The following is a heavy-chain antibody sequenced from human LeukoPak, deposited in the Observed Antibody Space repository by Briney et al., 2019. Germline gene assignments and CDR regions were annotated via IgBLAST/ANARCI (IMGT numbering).Heavy chain of an antibody. D-gene: IGHD3-22*01. CDR1: GGSISSGGYS. J-gene: IGHJ4*02. V-gene: IGHV4-30-2*01. Sequence: SETLSLTCAVSGGSISSGGYSWSWIRQPPGKGLEWIGYIYHSGSTYYNPSLKSRVTISVDRSKNQFSLKLSSVTAADTAVYYCAREGNYYDSSGYTKRFDYWGQGTLVTVSS. CDR3: AREGNYYDSSGYTKRFDY. CDR2: IYHSGST.